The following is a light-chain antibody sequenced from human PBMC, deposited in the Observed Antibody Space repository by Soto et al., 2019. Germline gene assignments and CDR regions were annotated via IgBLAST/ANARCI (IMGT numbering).Light chain of an antibody. Sequence: QSVLTQPASVSGSHGQSIPISCTGTSSDVGGYNSASWYQQHPGKAPKLLIYDVSNRPSGVSNRFSGSKSGNTASLTISGLQAEDEADYYCSSYSTGGSYVFGTGTKVTVL. CDR1: SSDVGGYNS. CDR3: SSYSTGGSYV. J-gene: IGLJ1*01. V-gene: IGLV2-14*03. CDR2: DVS.